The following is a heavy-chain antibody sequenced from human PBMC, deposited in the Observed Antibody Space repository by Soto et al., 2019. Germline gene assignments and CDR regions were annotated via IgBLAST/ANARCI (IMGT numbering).Heavy chain of an antibody. D-gene: IGHD4-17*01. CDR1: GFTFSSYG. CDR2: ISYDGSNK. V-gene: IGHV3-30*18. Sequence: QVQLVESGGGVVQPGRSLRLSCAASGFTFSSYGMHWVRQAPGKGLEWVAVISYDGSNKYYADSVKGRFTISRDNSKNTLYLQMNSLRAEDTAVYYCAKAFTVTFDYWGQGTLVTVSS. CDR3: AKAFTVTFDY. J-gene: IGHJ4*02.